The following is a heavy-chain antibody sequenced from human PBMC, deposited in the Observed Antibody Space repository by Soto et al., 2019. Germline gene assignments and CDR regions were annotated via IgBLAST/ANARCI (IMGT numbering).Heavy chain of an antibody. J-gene: IGHJ4*02. CDR2: IIPFYGTV. D-gene: IGHD3-10*01. Sequence: QAHLAQSGAEVKKPGTSVTVSCKASGGTFNSYGISWVRQAPGQGLDWMGVIIPFYGTVNSAQKFQGRVSITADKSTSTAYMDLKSLRFADKAVYYCARVRVIRGVIPSHFGLWGQGTLVTVSS. V-gene: IGHV1-69*06. CDR3: ARVRVIRGVIPSHFGL. CDR1: GGTFNSYG.